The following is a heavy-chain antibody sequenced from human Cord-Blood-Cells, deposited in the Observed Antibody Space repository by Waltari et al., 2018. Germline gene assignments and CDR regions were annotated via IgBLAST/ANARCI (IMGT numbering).Heavy chain of an antibody. V-gene: IGHV3-53*01. J-gene: IGHJ3*02. D-gene: IGHD3-10*01. CDR3: ARDSRGRPDDAFDI. CDR1: GFTVSSNY. CDR2: VYSGGST. Sequence: EVQLVESGGGLIQPGGSLRLSCAASGFTVSSNYMSWVRQAPGKGLEWVSVVYSGGSTYYADSVKGRFTISRDNSKNTLYLQMNSLRAEDTAVYYCARDSRGRPDDAFDIWGQGTMVTVSS.